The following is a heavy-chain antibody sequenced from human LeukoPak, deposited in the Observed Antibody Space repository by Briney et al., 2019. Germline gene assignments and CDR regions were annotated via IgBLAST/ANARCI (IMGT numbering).Heavy chain of an antibody. V-gene: IGHV3-23*01. D-gene: IGHD6-19*01. CDR3: ARDPDTHSGWSLPYYFDY. Sequence: GGSLRLSCAASGFTLSTYAMTWVRQVPGKGLEWVSVISGSGSSTYYTDSVKGRFTISRDNSKNTLYLQMNSLRAEDAAVYYCARDPDTHSGWSLPYYFDYWGQGTLVTVSA. J-gene: IGHJ4*02. CDR2: ISGSGSST. CDR1: GFTLSTYA.